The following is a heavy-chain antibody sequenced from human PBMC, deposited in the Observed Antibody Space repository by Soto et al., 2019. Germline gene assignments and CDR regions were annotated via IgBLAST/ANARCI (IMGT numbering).Heavy chain of an antibody. V-gene: IGHV3-23*01. J-gene: IGHJ4*02. CDR2: ISGTGGT. CDR3: AKDRRGAYCSGGICYSPDY. Sequence: EVQLWESGGGLVQPGGSLRLSCAVSGFTFSSHVMSWVRQAPGQGLEWVSAISGTGGTYYADSVKGRFTISRDNSKNALYLQMNNLREEDTAVYYCAKDRRGAYCSGGICYSPDYWGQGTRVIVSS. CDR1: GFTFSSHV. D-gene: IGHD2-15*01.